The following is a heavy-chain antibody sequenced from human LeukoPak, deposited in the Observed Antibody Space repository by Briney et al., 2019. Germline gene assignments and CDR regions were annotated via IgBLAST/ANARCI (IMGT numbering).Heavy chain of an antibody. CDR3: AREGEVLLPGAFDI. D-gene: IGHD1-26*01. CDR1: GVPISSYY. V-gene: IGHV4-59*01. J-gene: IGHJ3*02. CDR2: IYYSGST. Sequence: PSETLSLTCTVSGVPISSYYWSWIRQPPGKGLEWIGYIYYSGSTNYNPSLKSRVTISVDTSKNQFSLKLSSVTAADTAVYYCAREGEVLLPGAFDIWGQGTMVTVSS.